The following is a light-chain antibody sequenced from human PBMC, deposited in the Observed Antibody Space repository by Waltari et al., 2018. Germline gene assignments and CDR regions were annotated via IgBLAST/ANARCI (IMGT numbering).Light chain of an antibody. CDR3: QTGGHGTWV. CDR1: SGHSSNV. Sequence: QLVLTQSPSASASLGASVKLTCTLSSGHSSNVIAWLQQRPEKGPRYLMKVNRDGSHSKGDAIPDRFSGSSSGAERYLTISNRRSEDEADYFCQTGGHGTWVFGGGTTLTVL. V-gene: IGLV4-69*01. J-gene: IGLJ3*02. CDR2: VNRDGSH.